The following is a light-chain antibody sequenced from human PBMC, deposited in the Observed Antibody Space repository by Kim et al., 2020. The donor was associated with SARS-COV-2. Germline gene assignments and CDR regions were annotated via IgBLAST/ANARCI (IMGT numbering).Light chain of an antibody. CDR2: GTS. CDR3: QQYGRT. J-gene: IGKJ1*01. V-gene: IGKV3-20*01. CDR1: RSVITCY. Sequence: PVNSSCLASKASRSVITCYLPRYQQKPGQSPRLRFTGTSGRAARIPGRVSGTESTTDITLTNSELVPEDFAVYYCQQYGRTFGQGTKVDIK.